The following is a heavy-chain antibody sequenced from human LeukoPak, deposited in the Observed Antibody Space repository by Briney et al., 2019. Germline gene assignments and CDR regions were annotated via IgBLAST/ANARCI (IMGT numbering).Heavy chain of an antibody. CDR3: ARELTYADY. D-gene: IGHD4/OR15-4a*01. CDR1: GGSISSGDYY. CDR2: IYYSGST. V-gene: IGHV4-30-4*01. Sequence: PSETLSLTCTVSGGSISSGDYYWSWIRQPPGKSLEWIGYIYYSGSTYYNPSLKSRVTMSVDTSKNQFSLKLSSVTAADTAVYYCARELTYADYWGQGTLVTVSS. J-gene: IGHJ4*02.